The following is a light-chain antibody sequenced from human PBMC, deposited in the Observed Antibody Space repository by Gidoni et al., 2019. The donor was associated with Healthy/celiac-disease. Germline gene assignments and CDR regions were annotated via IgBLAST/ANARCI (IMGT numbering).Light chain of an antibody. CDR2: LGS. CDR1: QSLLHSNGYNY. V-gene: IGKV2-28*01. J-gene: IGKJ4*01. CDR3: MQAL. Sequence: DIVMTQSPLSLPVTPGEPASISCRSSQSLLHSNGYNYLDWYLQKPGQSPQLLIYLGSNRASGVPDRFSGSGSGTDFTLKISRVEAEDVGGYYCMQALIGGGTKVEIK.